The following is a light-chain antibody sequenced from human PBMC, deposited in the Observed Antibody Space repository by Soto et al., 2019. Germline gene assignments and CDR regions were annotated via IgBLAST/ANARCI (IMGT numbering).Light chain of an antibody. J-gene: IGKJ4*01. V-gene: IGKV3-20*01. CDR1: QSVSSSY. CDR3: QQYGRSPLT. Sequence: EIVWTQSPGTLSLSPGERATLSCRASQSVSSSYLAWYQQKPGQAPRLLIYGASSSATGIPDRFSGSGSGKDFTITISRMEPEDFAVYYCQQYGRSPLTFGGGTKVEIK. CDR2: GAS.